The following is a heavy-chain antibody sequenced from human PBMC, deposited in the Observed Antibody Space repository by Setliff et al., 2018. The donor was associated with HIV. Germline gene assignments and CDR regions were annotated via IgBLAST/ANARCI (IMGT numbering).Heavy chain of an antibody. J-gene: IGHJ5*02. CDR3: ARKGNVGGWFDP. V-gene: IGHV4-59*01. CDR1: GGSISSYY. D-gene: IGHD3-16*01. Sequence: KTSETLSLTCTVSGGSISSYYWSWIRQPPGKGLEWIGYIDNSGSTNYNPSLKSRVTISVDTSKNQISLKLSSVTAADTAVYYCARKGNVGGWFDPWGQGTLVTVSS. CDR2: IDNSGST.